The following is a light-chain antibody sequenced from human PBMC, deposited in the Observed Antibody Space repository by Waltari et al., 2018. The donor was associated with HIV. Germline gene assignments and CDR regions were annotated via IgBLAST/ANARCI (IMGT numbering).Light chain of an antibody. Sequence: QSGLTQPPSASGTPGQRVTISCSGSSSNIGKNFVYWYQQLPGTAPKLLISRNNWRPSGVPDRFSGSKSGTLASLAISGLRSEDEADYYCAAWDDSLSGRVFGGGTKLTVL. J-gene: IGLJ3*02. V-gene: IGLV1-47*01. CDR3: AAWDDSLSGRV. CDR1: SSNIGKNF. CDR2: RNN.